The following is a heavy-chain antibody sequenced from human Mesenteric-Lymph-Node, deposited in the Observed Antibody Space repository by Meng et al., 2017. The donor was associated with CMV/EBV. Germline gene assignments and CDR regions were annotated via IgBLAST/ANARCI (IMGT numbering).Heavy chain of an antibody. D-gene: IGHD4-11*01. CDR2: INHSGST. J-gene: IGHJ5*02. CDR1: GGSVSGYY. Sequence: SVYGGSVSGYYWSWIRQPPGKGLEWIGEINHSGSTNYNPSLKSRVTISVDTSKNQFSLKLNSVTAADTAVYYCARGYSNYIARFDPWGQGTLVTVSS. CDR3: ARGYSNYIARFDP. V-gene: IGHV4-34*01.